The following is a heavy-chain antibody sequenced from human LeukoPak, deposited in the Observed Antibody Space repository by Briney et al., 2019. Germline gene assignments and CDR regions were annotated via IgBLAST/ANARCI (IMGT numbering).Heavy chain of an antibody. CDR1: GGSISSYY. CDR2: IYYRGST. D-gene: IGHD3-9*01. J-gene: IGHJ5*02. Sequence: SETLSLTCTVSGGSISSYYWSWIRQPPGKGLEWLGYIYYRGSTNYNPSLKSRVTISVDTSKNQFSLKLSSVTAADTAVYYCARDRRDQYYDILTGYRGGYYNWFDPWGQGTLVTVSS. CDR3: ARDRRDQYYDILTGYRGGYYNWFDP. V-gene: IGHV4-59*01.